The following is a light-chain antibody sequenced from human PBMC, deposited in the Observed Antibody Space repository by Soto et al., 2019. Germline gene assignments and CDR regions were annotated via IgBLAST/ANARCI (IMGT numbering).Light chain of an antibody. Sequence: EIVLTQSPGTLSLSPGERATLSCRASQSVSSSYLAWYQQKPGQAPRLLIYRTSNRATVIPDRFSGSGSGTDFTLTISRLEPEDFAVYWCQQYDSSPRTFGQGNKVEIK. CDR3: QQYDSSPRT. CDR1: QSVSSSY. CDR2: RTS. V-gene: IGKV3-20*01. J-gene: IGKJ1*01.